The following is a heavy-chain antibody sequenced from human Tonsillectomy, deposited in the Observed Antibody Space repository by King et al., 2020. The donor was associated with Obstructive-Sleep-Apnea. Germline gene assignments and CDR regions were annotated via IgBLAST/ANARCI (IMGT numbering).Heavy chain of an antibody. Sequence: LQLQESGPGLVKPSGTLSLTCAVSGGSISSSNRWSWVRQPPGKGLEWIGEIDHSGNTNYNPSLKSRVTISVDKSKNQFSLRLSSVTAADTAVYYCARDWRGSSWYKFDYWGQGTLVTVSS. CDR2: IDHSGNT. CDR3: ARDWRGSSWYKFDY. V-gene: IGHV4-4*02. J-gene: IGHJ4*02. D-gene: IGHD6-13*01. CDR1: GGSISSSNR.